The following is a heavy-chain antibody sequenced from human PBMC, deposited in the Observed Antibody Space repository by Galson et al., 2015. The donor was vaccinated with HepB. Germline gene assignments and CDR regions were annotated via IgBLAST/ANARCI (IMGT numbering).Heavy chain of an antibody. CDR2: IWHDGSNS. D-gene: IGHD6-25*01. CDR1: GFTFSRNG. Sequence: SLRLSCAASGFTFSRNGMHWVRQAPGKGLEWVAVIWHDGSNSYYADSVEGRFTISRDNSKNTLYPQMNSLRAEDTAVYYCAREDADIAAMTLDHWGQGTLVTVSS. V-gene: IGHV3-33*08. J-gene: IGHJ4*02. CDR3: AREDADIAAMTLDH.